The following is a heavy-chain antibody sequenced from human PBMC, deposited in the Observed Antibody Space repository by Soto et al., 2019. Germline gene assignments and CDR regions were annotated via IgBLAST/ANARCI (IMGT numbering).Heavy chain of an antibody. CDR2: ISGYNGNA. CDR3: AREGWLGELLY. CDR1: GYTFSSYG. V-gene: IGHV1-18*01. J-gene: IGHJ4*02. Sequence: VQFVQSGNVVQKPGSSVKVSCKTSGYTFSSYGIIWVRQAPGQGLEWMGWISGYNGNADYAQRFRGRVNMTTDTSTTTVFMELRDLRSDDTALYFCAREGWLGELLYWGQGSLVTVS. D-gene: IGHD3-10*01.